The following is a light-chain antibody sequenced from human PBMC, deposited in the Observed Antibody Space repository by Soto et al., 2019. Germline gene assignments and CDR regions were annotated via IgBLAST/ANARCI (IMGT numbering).Light chain of an antibody. J-gene: IGKJ4*01. CDR1: QSLLYSSNNKNY. CDR2: WAS. Sequence: DIVMTQSPDSLAVSLGERATINCKSSQSLLYSSNNKNYLAWYQQKPGQPPKLLIYWASTRESGVPDRFSGNGSGTDFTLTISSLQAEDVAVYYCQQYYGIPLTFGGGTKVEIK. V-gene: IGKV4-1*01. CDR3: QQYYGIPLT.